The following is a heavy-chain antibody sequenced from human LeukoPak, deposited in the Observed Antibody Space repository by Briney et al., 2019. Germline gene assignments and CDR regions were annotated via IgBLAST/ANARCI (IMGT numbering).Heavy chain of an antibody. V-gene: IGHV3-30-3*01. CDR1: GFTFSSYA. Sequence: GGSLRLSCAASGFTFSSYAMHWVRQAPGKGLEWVAVISYDGSNKYYADSVKGRFTISRDNSKNTLYLQMNSLRAEDTAVYYCARGPNYYYYMAVWGKGTTVTVSS. J-gene: IGHJ6*03. CDR2: ISYDGSNK. CDR3: ARGPNYYYYMAV.